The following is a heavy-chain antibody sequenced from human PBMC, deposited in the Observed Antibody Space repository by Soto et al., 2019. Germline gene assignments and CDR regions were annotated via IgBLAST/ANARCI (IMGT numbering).Heavy chain of an antibody. CDR2: VYYSGST. D-gene: IGHD2-15*01. CDR3: ARRGTTGYCSGDTCYSGALDI. J-gene: IGHJ3*02. V-gene: IGHV4-39*01. Sequence: PSETLSLTCFVSGGSSNVNTCYWGWIRQAPGKGLEWIGNVYYSGSTNYNPSLKSRVTISIDTSKNQFSLKLSSVTAADTAVYYCARRGTTGYCSGDTCYSGALDIWGQGTMVT. CDR1: GGSSNVNTCY.